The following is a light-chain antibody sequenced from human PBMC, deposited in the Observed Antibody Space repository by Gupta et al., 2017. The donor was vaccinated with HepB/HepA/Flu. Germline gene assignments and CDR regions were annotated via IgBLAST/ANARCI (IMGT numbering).Light chain of an antibody. J-gene: IGLJ1*01. CDR1: RSSIGSNS. CDR3: ATWDDSRRGYV. V-gene: IGLV1-47*01. Sequence: QSALPQPPSVSGTPGQEVTISCPGSRSSIGSNSVYWYQQHPGTAPKVLISKENGRPSGVPARFSGSKSGTSASLAISALRAEDEADYYCATWDDSRRGYVFGTGTAVTVL. CDR2: KEN.